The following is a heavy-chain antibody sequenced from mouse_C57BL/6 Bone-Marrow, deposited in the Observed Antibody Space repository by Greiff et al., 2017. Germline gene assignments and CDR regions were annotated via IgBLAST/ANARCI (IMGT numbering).Heavy chain of an antibody. Sequence: VQLQQSGAELARPGASVKMSCKASGYTFTSYTMHWVKQRPGQGLEWIGYINPSSGYNKYNQKFKDKATLTADKSSSTAYMQLSSLTSADSAVYYCAVYYVSRFDYWGNGTTLTVAT. D-gene: IGHD1-1*01. CDR2: INPSSGYN. V-gene: IGHV1-4*01. CDR1: GYTFTSYT. J-gene: IGHJ2*01. CDR3: AVYYVSRFDY.